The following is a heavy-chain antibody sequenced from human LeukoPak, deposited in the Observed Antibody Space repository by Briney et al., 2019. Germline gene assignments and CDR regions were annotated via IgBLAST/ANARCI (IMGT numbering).Heavy chain of an antibody. Sequence: GGSLRLSCAPSGFTFSNCGMSWVRQAPGKGLEWVSSISSSSSFIYYADSVKGRFTISRDNAKNSLYLQMNSLNAEDTAVYYCAREVTKAFDIWGQGTMVTVSS. CDR2: ISSSSSFI. V-gene: IGHV3-21*01. CDR3: AREVTKAFDI. CDR1: GFTFSNCG. J-gene: IGHJ3*02. D-gene: IGHD2-8*01.